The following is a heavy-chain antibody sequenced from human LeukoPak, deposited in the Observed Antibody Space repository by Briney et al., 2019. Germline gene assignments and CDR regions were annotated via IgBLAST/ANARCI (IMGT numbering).Heavy chain of an antibody. D-gene: IGHD3-22*01. V-gene: IGHV3-49*03. CDR2: IKSKAYGGTT. J-gene: IGHJ4*02. CDR1: GFTFGDYS. CDR3: TTDRYYDSSGYSTYYFDY. Sequence: GGSLRLSCSGSGFTFGDYSMSWFRQAPGRGLEWVGFIKSKAYGGTTEYAASVKGRFTISRDDSKNTLYLQMNSLKTEDTAVYYCTTDRYYDSSGYSTYYFDYWGQGTLVTVSS.